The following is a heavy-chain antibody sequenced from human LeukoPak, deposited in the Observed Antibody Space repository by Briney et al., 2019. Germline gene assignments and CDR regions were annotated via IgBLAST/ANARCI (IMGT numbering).Heavy chain of an antibody. D-gene: IGHD2-15*01. CDR3: TRMAVGVVVAATRDYYYYMDV. V-gene: IGHV4-59*01. CDR2: IYYSGST. CDR1: GGSISSYY. Sequence: SETLSLTCTVSGGSISSYYWSWIRQPPGKGLEWIGYIYYSGSTNYNPSLKSRVTISVDTSKNQFSLKLSSVTAADTAVYYCTRMAVGVVVAATRDYYYYMDVWGKGTTVTVSS. J-gene: IGHJ6*03.